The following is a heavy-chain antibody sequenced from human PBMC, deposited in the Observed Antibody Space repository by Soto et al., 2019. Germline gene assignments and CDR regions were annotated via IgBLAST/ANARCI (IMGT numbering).Heavy chain of an antibody. V-gene: IGHV2-70*01. Sequence: SGPTLVNPTQTLTLNCSFSGFSLSTRGMCVSGIRQPPGKALEWLALIDWDDDKYFSPSLKTRLTISKDTSKNQGVLTMTKMDPVDTATYYCARIRALRYNDGFLDDAVDIWGQGTKVTVSS. CDR2: IDWDDDK. CDR3: ARIRALRYNDGFLDDAVDI. CDR1: GFSLSTRGMC. J-gene: IGHJ3*02. D-gene: IGHD1-1*01.